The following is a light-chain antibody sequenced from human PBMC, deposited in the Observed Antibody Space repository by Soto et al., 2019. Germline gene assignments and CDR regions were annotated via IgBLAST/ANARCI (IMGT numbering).Light chain of an antibody. Sequence: DIQMTQAPSTLPASVGDRATITCRATQSISTWLAWYQQKPGKAPKLLIYKASTLKSGVPARFSGSGSGTEFTLTISRLQPDDFATYYCQHYNSYSEAFGQGTKVDIK. V-gene: IGKV1-5*03. CDR2: KAS. CDR3: QHYNSYSEA. J-gene: IGKJ1*01. CDR1: QSISTW.